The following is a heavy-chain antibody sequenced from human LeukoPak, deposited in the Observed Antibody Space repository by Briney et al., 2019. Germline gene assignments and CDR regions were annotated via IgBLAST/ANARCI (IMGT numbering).Heavy chain of an antibody. CDR1: GHTFTSYY. V-gene: IGHV1-46*01. CDR2: INHSGETT. J-gene: IGHJ6*02. Sequence: ASVKLSCKASGHTFTSYYFHWVRQAPGQGLEWMGIINHSGETTAYAQKIQGRVTMTRDTSTSTVYMELSSLRSEDTAVYYCVREYAYGLDVWGQGTTVTVSS. CDR3: VREYAYGLDV.